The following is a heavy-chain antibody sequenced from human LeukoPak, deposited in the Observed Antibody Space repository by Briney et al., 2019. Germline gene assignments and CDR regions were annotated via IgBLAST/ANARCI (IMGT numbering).Heavy chain of an antibody. Sequence: GASVKVSCKASGYTFPSYAMNWVRQAPGQGLEWMGWINTNTGNPTYAQGFTGRFVFSLDTSVSTAYLQISSLKAEDTAVYYCASPSIGSGTYYYYYGMDVWGQGTTVTVSS. CDR1: GYTFPSYA. CDR3: ASPSIGSGTYYYYYGMDV. D-gene: IGHD1-1*01. J-gene: IGHJ6*02. V-gene: IGHV7-4-1*02. CDR2: INTNTGNP.